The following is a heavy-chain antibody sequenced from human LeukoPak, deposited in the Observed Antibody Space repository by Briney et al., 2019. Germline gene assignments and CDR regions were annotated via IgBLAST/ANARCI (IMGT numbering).Heavy chain of an antibody. Sequence: SETLSLTCAVYGGSFSGYYWSWIRQPPGKGLDWIGYIYYSGSTNYNPSLKSRVTISVDTSKNQFSLRLSSVTAADTAVYYCARGPSGYFNYWGQGTLATVSS. CDR2: IYYSGST. CDR3: ARGPSGYFNY. CDR1: GGSFSGYY. D-gene: IGHD3-22*01. J-gene: IGHJ4*02. V-gene: IGHV4-59*01.